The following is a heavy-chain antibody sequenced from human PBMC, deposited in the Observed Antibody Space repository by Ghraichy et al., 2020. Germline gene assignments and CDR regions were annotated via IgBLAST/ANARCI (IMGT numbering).Heavy chain of an antibody. Sequence: GGSLRLSCAASGFTFDDYAMHWVRQVPGKGLEWVSGISWNSVSIGYADSVKGRFTISRDNAKNTLYLQMNSLRAEDTALYYCAKDIKGGSGYYFFYFDYWGQVTLVTVSS. V-gene: IGHV3-9*01. J-gene: IGHJ4*02. D-gene: IGHD3-22*01. CDR1: GFTFDDYA. CDR2: ISWNSVSI. CDR3: AKDIKGGSGYYFFYFDY.